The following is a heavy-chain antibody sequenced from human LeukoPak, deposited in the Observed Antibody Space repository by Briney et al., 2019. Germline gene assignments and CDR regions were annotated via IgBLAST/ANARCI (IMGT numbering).Heavy chain of an antibody. J-gene: IGHJ6*02. D-gene: IGHD2-15*01. V-gene: IGHV1-69*04. CDR2: INPILGIA. Sequence: SVKVSCKASGGTFSSYTISWVRQAPGQGLEWMGRINPILGIANYAQKFQGRVTITADKSTSTAYMELSSLRSEDTAVYYCARDIVVVVAASHYYYFGMDVWGQGTTVTVSS. CDR1: GGTFSSYT. CDR3: ARDIVVVVAASHYYYFGMDV.